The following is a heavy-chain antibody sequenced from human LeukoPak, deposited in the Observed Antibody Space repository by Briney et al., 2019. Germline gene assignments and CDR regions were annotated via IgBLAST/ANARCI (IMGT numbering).Heavy chain of an antibody. CDR3: ARVGGYYYYYGMDV. CDR2: INHSGST. Sequence: SETLSLTCAVYGGSFSGYYWSWIRQPPGKGLEWIGEINHSGSTNYNPSLKSRVTISVDTSKNQFSLKLSSVTAAGTAVYYCARVGGYYYYYGMDVWGQGTTVTVSS. CDR1: GGSFSGYY. J-gene: IGHJ6*02. D-gene: IGHD3-16*01. V-gene: IGHV4-34*01.